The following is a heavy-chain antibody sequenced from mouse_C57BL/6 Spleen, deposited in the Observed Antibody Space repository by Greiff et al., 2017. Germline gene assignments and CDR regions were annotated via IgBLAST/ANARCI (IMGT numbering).Heavy chain of an antibody. CDR1: GFTFSDYG. CDR2: ISRGSSTI. Sequence: EVQGVESGGGLVKPGGSLKLSCAASGFTFSDYGMHWVRQAPEKGLEWVAYISRGSSTIYYADTVKGRFTISRDNAKNTLFLQMTSLRSEDTAMYYSARGTTVVARCFDVWGTGTTVTVSS. CDR3: ARGTTVVARCFDV. D-gene: IGHD1-1*01. V-gene: IGHV5-17*01. J-gene: IGHJ1*03.